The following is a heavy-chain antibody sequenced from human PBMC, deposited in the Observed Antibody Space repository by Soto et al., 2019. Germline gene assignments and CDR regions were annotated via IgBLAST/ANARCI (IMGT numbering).Heavy chain of an antibody. V-gene: IGHV3-23*01. Sequence: VHLLESGGGLVQPGGSLRLACTASGFTFNHYAMSWVRQAPGKGLEWVSAVSGRGGSTKYADSVKGRFIISRDNSSSTLYLQMDSLRGEDTAVYYCAKDSTVTKSLYFYYYGFDVWGQGTTVTVSS. CDR3: AKDSTVTKSLYFYYYGFDV. J-gene: IGHJ6*02. CDR1: GFTFNHYA. CDR2: VSGRGGST. D-gene: IGHD4-17*01.